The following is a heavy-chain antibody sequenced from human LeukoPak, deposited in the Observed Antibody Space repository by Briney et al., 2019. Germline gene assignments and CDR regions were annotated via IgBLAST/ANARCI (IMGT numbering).Heavy chain of an antibody. CDR2: INPNGGGT. Sequence: ASVKVSCKASGYTFTDYYIHWVRQAPGQGLEWMGWINPNGGGTNYAQNFQGRVTMTRDTSITTAYMELTRLRSDDTAVYYCARSNIAVRRGDNWFDPWGQGTLVTVSS. CDR1: GYTFTDYY. D-gene: IGHD6-6*01. V-gene: IGHV1-2*02. CDR3: ARSNIAVRRGDNWFDP. J-gene: IGHJ5*02.